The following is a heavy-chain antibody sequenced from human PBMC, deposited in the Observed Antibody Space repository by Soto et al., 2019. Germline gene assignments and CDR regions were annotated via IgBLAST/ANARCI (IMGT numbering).Heavy chain of an antibody. V-gene: IGHV4-31*11. Sequence: PSGTLSLTCAVSGGSLSSGSYYWSWIRQHPGKGLEWIGYIYYSGSTYYNTALKSRVTLSVDTSNTQFPLKLSSVTAADTAVYYCARVDCSGGSCYYGMEVWGQGTTVTVSS. D-gene: IGHD2-15*01. CDR1: GGSLSSGSYY. CDR3: ARVDCSGGSCYYGMEV. J-gene: IGHJ6*02. CDR2: IYYSGST.